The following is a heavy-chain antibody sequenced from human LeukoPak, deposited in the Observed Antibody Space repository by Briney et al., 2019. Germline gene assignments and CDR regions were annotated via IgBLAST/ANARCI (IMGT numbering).Heavy chain of an antibody. D-gene: IGHD2-2*01. CDR1: GASVSSYY. Sequence: SETLSLTCTVSGASVSSYYWSWIRQPPGKGPEWIGYFSYSGSTNYNPSLKSRVTISVDTSKNQFSLKLSSVTAADTAVYYCARVDRYCSSTSCYNNWFDPWGQGTLVTVSS. V-gene: IGHV4-59*02. CDR2: FSYSGST. J-gene: IGHJ5*02. CDR3: ARVDRYCSSTSCYNNWFDP.